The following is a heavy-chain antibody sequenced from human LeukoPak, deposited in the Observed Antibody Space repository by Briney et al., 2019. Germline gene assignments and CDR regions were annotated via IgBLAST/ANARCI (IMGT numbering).Heavy chain of an antibody. J-gene: IGHJ6*02. CDR2: IFPGDSDT. CDR3: ARHGLGGSSGGRCFTSFHYYGMDV. CDR1: GYSFRDYW. D-gene: IGHD2-15*01. V-gene: IGHV5-51*01. Sequence: GESLKISCKGYGYSFRDYWIGWVRQMPGKGLEWMGIIFPGDSDTKYSPSFQGQVTISVDKSLSTAYLQWSSLRASDTAIYYCARHGLGGSSGGRCFTSFHYYGMDVWGQGTTVTVSS.